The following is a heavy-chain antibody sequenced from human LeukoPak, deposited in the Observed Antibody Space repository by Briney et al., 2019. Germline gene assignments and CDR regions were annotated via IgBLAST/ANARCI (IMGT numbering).Heavy chain of an antibody. CDR3: ARHTTYYYDSSGYYRY. D-gene: IGHD3-22*01. CDR1: GFTFSSYA. J-gene: IGHJ4*02. Sequence: PGGSLRLSCVASGFTFSSYAVSWVRKAPGKGLEWVSVISGGSTYYADSVKGRFTISRDNSKNTLYLQMNSLRAEDTAVYYCARHTTYYYDSSGYYRYWGQGALVTVSS. CDR2: ISGGST. V-gene: IGHV3-23*01.